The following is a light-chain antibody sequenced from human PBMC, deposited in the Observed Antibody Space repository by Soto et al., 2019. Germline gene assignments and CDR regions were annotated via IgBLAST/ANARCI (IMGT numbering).Light chain of an antibody. V-gene: IGKV1-5*03. CDR2: KAS. J-gene: IGKJ1*01. CDR3: QQYGRSPTT. CDR1: QTISSW. Sequence: DIQMTQSPSTLSVSVGDRVTITCRASQTISSWFAWYQQKPGKAPKLLIYKASTLKSGVPSRFSGSGSGTDFTLTISRLEPEDFAVYYCQQYGRSPTTFGQGTKV.